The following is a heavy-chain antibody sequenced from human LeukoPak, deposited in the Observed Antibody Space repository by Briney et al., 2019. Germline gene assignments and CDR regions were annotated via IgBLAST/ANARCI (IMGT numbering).Heavy chain of an antibody. Sequence: PGGPLRLSCAASGFIVSSNYMSWVRQAPGKGLEWVSVIYSGGSTYYADSVKGRFTISRDDFQNTLYLQMNSLRAEDTAVYYCARSSVGYFDYWGQGTLVTVSS. V-gene: IGHV3-53*01. CDR1: GFIVSSNY. CDR3: ARSSVGYFDY. CDR2: IYSGGST. J-gene: IGHJ4*02.